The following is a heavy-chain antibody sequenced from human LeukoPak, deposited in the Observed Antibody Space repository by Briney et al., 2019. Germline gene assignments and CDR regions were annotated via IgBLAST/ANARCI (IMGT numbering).Heavy chain of an antibody. CDR3: ARDREGYNYPPLGY. V-gene: IGHV1-46*01. CDR2: INPYCCST. Sequence: ASVPVSFKASGYTFTSYDIHWVRQAPGQGLEWMGLINPYCCSTIYAQNLQGRVTITKDTSTSTVYMELCRLRSEDTAVYYCARDREGYNYPPLGYWGQGTLVTVSS. D-gene: IGHD5-24*01. CDR1: GYTFTSYD. J-gene: IGHJ4*02.